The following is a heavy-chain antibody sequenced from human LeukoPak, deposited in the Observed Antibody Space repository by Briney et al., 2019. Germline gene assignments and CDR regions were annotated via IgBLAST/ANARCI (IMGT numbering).Heavy chain of an antibody. D-gene: IGHD1-26*01. CDR1: GFTLSNYA. CDR3: AIFLLVVYVATYLAY. V-gene: IGHV3-30-3*01. J-gene: IGHJ4*02. Sequence: GGSLRLSCAVSGFTLSNYALHWASQPPGKGLEWVAVISYDGNYQYYADSVKGRFTVSRDDSQNTLFLQMNDLRHDDTAVYYCAIFLLVVYVATYLAYWGQGTLVTVSS. CDR2: ISYDGNYQ.